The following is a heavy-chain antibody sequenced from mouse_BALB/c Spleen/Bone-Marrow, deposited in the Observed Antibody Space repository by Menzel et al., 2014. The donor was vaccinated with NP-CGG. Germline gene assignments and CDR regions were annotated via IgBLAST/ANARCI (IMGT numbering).Heavy chain of an antibody. V-gene: IGHV1S81*02. CDR1: GYTFTSYW. Sequence: VQVVESGAELVKPGASVKLSCKASGYTFTSYWMHWVKRRPGQGLEWIGEINPSNGRINYNEKFKSKATLTVDKSSSTAYMQLSSLTSEDSAVYYCARRNGDYWGQGTTLTVSS. CDR3: ARRNGDY. J-gene: IGHJ2*01. CDR2: INPSNGRI.